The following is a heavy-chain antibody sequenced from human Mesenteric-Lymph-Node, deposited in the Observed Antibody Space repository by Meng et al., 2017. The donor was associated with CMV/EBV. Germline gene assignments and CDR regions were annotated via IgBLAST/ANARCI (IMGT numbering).Heavy chain of an antibody. V-gene: IGHV3-74*01. CDR3: ARERGNLFEY. J-gene: IGHJ4*02. D-gene: IGHD3-16*01. Sequence: LYCSSSGFTFSSYWMHWVRHTPVKGLVWVSHINGYGSSTTYADSVRGRFTISRDNAKDTLFLQMNSLRAEDTAVYYCARERGNLFEYWGQGTLVTVSS. CDR1: GFTFSSYW. CDR2: INGYGSST.